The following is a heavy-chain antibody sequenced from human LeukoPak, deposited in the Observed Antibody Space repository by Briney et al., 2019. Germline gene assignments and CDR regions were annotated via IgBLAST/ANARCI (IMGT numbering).Heavy chain of an antibody. V-gene: IGHV3-74*01. CDR1: GFTFSNYW. Sequence: GGSLRLSCAASGFTFSNYWMHWVRQAPGKGLVWVSRINSDGSSTSYADSVTGRFTISRDNAKNTLYLQMNSLRAEDTAVYYCARSDIASAGGGAFDIWGQGTMVTVSS. D-gene: IGHD6-13*01. CDR3: ARSDIASAGGGAFDI. J-gene: IGHJ3*02. CDR2: INSDGSST.